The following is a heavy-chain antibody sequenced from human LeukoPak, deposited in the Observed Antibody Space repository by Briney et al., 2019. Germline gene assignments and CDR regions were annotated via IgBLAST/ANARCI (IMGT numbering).Heavy chain of an antibody. Sequence: SETLSLTCAVSGYSISSGYYWGWIRQPPGKGLEWIGSIYHSGRTYYNPSLKSRVTISVDTSKNQFSLKLSSVTAADTAVYYCAREVSAYYYGSGSYYIPLYFDYWGQGTLVTVSS. CDR1: GYSISSGYY. V-gene: IGHV4-38-2*02. CDR2: IYHSGRT. D-gene: IGHD3-10*01. J-gene: IGHJ4*02. CDR3: AREVSAYYYGSGSYYIPLYFDY.